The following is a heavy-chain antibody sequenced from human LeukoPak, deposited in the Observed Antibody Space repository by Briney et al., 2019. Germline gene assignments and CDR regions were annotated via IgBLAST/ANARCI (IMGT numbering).Heavy chain of an antibody. CDR1: GFTFRSHA. CDR2: IDGNGGDT. J-gene: IGHJ4*02. Sequence: GGSLRLSCAASGFTFRSHAMGWVRQAPGRGLEWVASIDGNGGDTYYADSMKGRFPISRDHSKNTVYLQMNSLSAEDTAVYYCARDFYGSGSYYTVAFDSWGQGTLVTVSS. D-gene: IGHD3-10*01. V-gene: IGHV3-23*01. CDR3: ARDFYGSGSYYTVAFDS.